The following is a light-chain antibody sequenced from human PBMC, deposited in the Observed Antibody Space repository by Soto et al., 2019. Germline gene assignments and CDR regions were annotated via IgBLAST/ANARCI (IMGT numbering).Light chain of an antibody. CDR2: KAS. CDR3: QEYDTYST. V-gene: IGKV1-5*03. CDR1: QTISNW. J-gene: IGKJ1*01. Sequence: DIRMTQAASTLSLSVGYRVTITCRASQTISNWLAWYQQKPGKAPKLLIYKASSLESGVPSRFSGSGSGTEFTLTISSLQPDDFATYYCQEYDTYSTFGQGTKVDI.